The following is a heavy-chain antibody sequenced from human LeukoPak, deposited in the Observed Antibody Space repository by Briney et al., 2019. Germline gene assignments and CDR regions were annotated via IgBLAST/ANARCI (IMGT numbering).Heavy chain of an antibody. V-gene: IGHV4-61*08. Sequence: SETLSLTCTVSGGSISSGGYYWRWIRQHPGKGLEWIGYIYYSGSTNYNPSLKSRVTISVDTSKNQFSLKLSSVTAADTAVYYCARHDTRRIKDAGDAFDIWGQGTMVTVSS. D-gene: IGHD3-10*01. CDR3: ARHDTRRIKDAGDAFDI. J-gene: IGHJ3*02. CDR1: GGSISSGGYY. CDR2: IYYSGST.